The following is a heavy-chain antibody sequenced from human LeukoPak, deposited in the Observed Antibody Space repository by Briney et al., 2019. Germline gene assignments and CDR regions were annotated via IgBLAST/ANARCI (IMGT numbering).Heavy chain of an antibody. Sequence: GGSLRLSCAASGFTFSSYAMHWVRQAPGKGLEWVAVISYDGSNKYYADSVKGRFTISRDNSKNTLYLQMNSLRAEDTAVYYCARSPRGYSYGYDYYYGMDVWGQGTTVTVSS. CDR3: ARSPRGYSYGYDYYYGMDV. CDR1: GFTFSSYA. V-gene: IGHV3-30-3*01. CDR2: ISYDGSNK. J-gene: IGHJ6*02. D-gene: IGHD5-18*01.